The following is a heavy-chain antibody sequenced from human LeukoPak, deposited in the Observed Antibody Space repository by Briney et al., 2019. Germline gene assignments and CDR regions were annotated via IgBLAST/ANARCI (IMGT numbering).Heavy chain of an antibody. V-gene: IGHV4-39*02. CDR1: GGSMSSSSYY. D-gene: IGHD3-10*01. J-gene: IGHJ6*02. CDR2: IYFAGTT. Sequence: SETLSLTCTVSGGSMSSSSYYWGWIRQTPGTGLEWIGNIYFAGTTNYNPSLKSRVTISADMSNNRFSLKLTSVTAADTAVYYCAGMRITVFRDGTEHYHHGLDVWGHRTTVIVS. CDR3: AGMRITVFRDGTEHYHHGLDV.